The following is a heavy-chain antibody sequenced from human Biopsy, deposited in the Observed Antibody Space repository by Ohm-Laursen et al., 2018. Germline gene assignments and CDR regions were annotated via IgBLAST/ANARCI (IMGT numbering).Heavy chain of an antibody. CDR1: GDSISTYY. J-gene: IGHJ2*01. Sequence: SDTLSLTCTVSGDSISTYYWSWIRQPPGKGLQWIGYIYYTRNTDYNPSLQSRVTISVDTSKNHLSLRLRSMTPADTAMYYCARDRGYYSDRTVPGYFDLWGRGTLVTVSS. D-gene: IGHD3-22*01. CDR2: IYYTRNT. CDR3: ARDRGYYSDRTVPGYFDL. V-gene: IGHV4-59*01.